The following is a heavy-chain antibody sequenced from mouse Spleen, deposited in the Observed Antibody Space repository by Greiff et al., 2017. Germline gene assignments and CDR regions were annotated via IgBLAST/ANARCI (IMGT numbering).Heavy chain of an antibody. V-gene: IGHV5-9*04. CDR2: ISSGGGNT. Sequence: EVKVVESGGGLVKLGGSLKLSCAASGFTFSSYAMSWVRQTPEKRLEWVATISSGGGNTYYPDSVKGRFTISRDNAKNTLYLQMSSLKSEDTAMYYCARQRSFDYWGQGTTLTVSS. CDR1: GFTFSSYA. CDR3: ARQRSFDY. J-gene: IGHJ2*01.